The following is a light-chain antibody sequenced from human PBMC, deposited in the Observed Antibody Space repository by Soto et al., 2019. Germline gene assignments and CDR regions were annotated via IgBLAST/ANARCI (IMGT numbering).Light chain of an antibody. J-gene: IGKJ2*01. V-gene: IGKV2-28*01. CDR1: QRLLHSNGNTF. CDR2: LGS. CDR3: MQALETPYT. Sequence: EIVMTQSPPSLTVTPGEPASISCRSSQRLLHSNGNTFLDWYLQKPGQSPQLLIYLGSNRVSGVPDRVSGSEAGTDFTLKISRVEAEDAGVYYCMQALETPYTFGQGTKVDIK.